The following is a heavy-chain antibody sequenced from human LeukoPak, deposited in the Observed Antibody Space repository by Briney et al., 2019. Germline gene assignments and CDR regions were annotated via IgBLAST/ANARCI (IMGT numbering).Heavy chain of an antibody. Sequence: GGSLRLSCAASGFTFSSYGMHWVRQAPGKGLEWVAVIWYDGSNKYYADSVKGRFTISRDSAKNSLYLQMSSLRDDDTAVYYCTPHRDGNYPFDYWGQGTLVTVST. J-gene: IGHJ4*02. CDR1: GFTFSSYG. V-gene: IGHV3-33*01. D-gene: IGHD1-7*01. CDR3: TPHRDGNYPFDY. CDR2: IWYDGSNK.